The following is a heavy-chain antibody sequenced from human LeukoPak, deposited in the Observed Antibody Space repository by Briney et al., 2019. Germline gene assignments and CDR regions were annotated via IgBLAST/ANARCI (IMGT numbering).Heavy chain of an antibody. CDR3: AKVLTPYSSGWYGFDY. CDR1: GFTFSSYG. CDR2: IRYDGSNK. V-gene: IGHV3-30*02. Sequence: GGSLRLSCAASGFTFSSYGMHWVRQAPGKGLEWVAFIRYDGSNKYYADSVKGRFTISRDNSRNTLYLQMNSLRAEDTAVYYCAKVLTPYSSGWYGFDYWGQGTLVTVSS. D-gene: IGHD6-19*01. J-gene: IGHJ4*02.